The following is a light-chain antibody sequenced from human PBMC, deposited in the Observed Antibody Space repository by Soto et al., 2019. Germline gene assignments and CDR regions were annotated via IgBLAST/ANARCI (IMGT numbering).Light chain of an antibody. V-gene: IGKV3-15*01. Sequence: EVVMTQSPATLSVSPGERATLSCRASQSVGSKLAWYQQKPGKAPRLLIFDAFTMATGIPARFSGSGSGTEFTLFISSLHSEDFAVYSCQQYNNWPPLTFGGGTKVEI. CDR2: DAF. CDR1: QSVGSK. CDR3: QQYNNWPPLT. J-gene: IGKJ4*01.